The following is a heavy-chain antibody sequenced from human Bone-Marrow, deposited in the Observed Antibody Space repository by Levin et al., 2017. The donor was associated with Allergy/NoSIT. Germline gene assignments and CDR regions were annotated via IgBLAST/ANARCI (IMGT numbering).Heavy chain of an antibody. CDR1: GFNFSRFW. Sequence: GGSLRLSCAASGFNFSRFWMTWVRQAPGKGLEWVANIKEDGSDKNYVGSVKGRFTISRDNAKNTVYLQMRSLRAGDTAVYYCGKGANYGDRSTQYYFDSWGQGSLVTVSS. J-gene: IGHJ4*02. CDR2: IKEDGSDK. D-gene: IGHD2-21*02. CDR3: GKGANYGDRSTQYYFDS. V-gene: IGHV3-7*01.